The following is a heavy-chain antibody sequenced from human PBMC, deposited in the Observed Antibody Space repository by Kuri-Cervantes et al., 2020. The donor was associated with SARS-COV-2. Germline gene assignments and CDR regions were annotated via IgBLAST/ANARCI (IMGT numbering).Heavy chain of an antibody. CDR2: IVPIFGIA. V-gene: IGHV1-69*04. CDR3: ARDAAADNLSDY. J-gene: IGHJ4*02. Sequence: KISCKASGYTFTSYYMHWVRQAPGQGLEWMGRIVPIFGIANYAQKFQGRVTITADKSTSTAYMELSSLRSEDTAVYYCARDAAADNLSDYWGQGTLVTVSS. CDR1: GYTFTSYY. D-gene: IGHD6-13*01.